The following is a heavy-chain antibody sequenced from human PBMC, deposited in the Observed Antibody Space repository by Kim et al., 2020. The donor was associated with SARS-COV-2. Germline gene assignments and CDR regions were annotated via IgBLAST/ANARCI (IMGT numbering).Heavy chain of an antibody. V-gene: IGHV4-59*13. CDR3: ARSVPRAMYYFDY. CDR1: GGSISSYY. D-gene: IGHD2-2*01. CDR2: IYYSGST. Sequence: SETLSLTCTVSGGSISSYYWSWIRQPPGKGLEWIGYIYYSGSTNYNPSLKSRVTISVDTSKNQFSLKLSSVTAADTAVYYCARSVPRAMYYFDYWGQGTLVTVSS. J-gene: IGHJ4*02.